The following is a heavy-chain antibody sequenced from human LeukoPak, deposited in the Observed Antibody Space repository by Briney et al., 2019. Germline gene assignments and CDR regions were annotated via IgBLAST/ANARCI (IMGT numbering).Heavy chain of an antibody. D-gene: IGHD1-26*01. V-gene: IGHV1-18*01. J-gene: IGHJ6*03. CDR3: AREGGVGPTAPPDYYSYQMDV. CDR2: ISPYTTKT. Sequence: ASVKVSCKASGYTFISYGVTWVRQAPGQGLEWMGWISPYTTKTNYAQSLQGRVTMTTDTSTSTAYMELRSLRSDDTAVYYCAREGGVGPTAPPDYYSYQMDVWGKGTTVTVSS. CDR1: GYTFISYG.